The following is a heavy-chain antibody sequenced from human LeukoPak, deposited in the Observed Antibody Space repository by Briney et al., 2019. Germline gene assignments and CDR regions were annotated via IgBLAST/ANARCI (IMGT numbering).Heavy chain of an antibody. CDR3: ARGQPHDYGDYGANFDY. D-gene: IGHD4-17*01. CDR2: ISSSSSYI. Sequence: GGSLRLSCAASGFTFSSYSMNWVRQAPGKGLKWVSCISSSSSYIYYADSVRGRFTISRDNAKNSLYLQMNSLRAEDTAVYYCARGQPHDYGDYGANFDYWGQGTLVTVSS. V-gene: IGHV3-21*01. CDR1: GFTFSSYS. J-gene: IGHJ4*02.